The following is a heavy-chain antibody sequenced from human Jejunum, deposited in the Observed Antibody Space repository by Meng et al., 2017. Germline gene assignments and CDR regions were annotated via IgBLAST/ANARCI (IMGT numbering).Heavy chain of an antibody. V-gene: IGHV1-8*03. CDR3: ARALAMAGSTDSSADAFDI. D-gene: IGHD5-18*01. Sequence: LEQSGAEVMNPGASVKVSCKASGYTCTTYDINWVRQAPGQGLEWMGWMNAKTGKAIYAQKFQGRVTITRDTSISTANMELSSLTSEDTAVYYCARALAMAGSTDSSADAFDIWGQGTLVTVSS. CDR2: MNAKTGKA. CDR1: GYTCTTYD. J-gene: IGHJ3*02.